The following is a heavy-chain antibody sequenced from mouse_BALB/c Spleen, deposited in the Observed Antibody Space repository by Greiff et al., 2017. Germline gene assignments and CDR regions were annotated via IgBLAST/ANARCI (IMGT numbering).Heavy chain of an antibody. J-gene: IGHJ2*01. V-gene: IGHV1-87*01. D-gene: IGHD1-1*01. CDR1: GYTFTSYW. CDR3: ARLDYYGSSYDY. CDR2: IYPGDGDT. Sequence: QVQLKESGAELARPGASVKLSCKASGYTFTSYWMQWVKQRPGQGLEWIGAIYPGDGDTRYTQKFKGKATLTADKSSSTAYMQLSSLASEDSAVYYCARLDYYGSSYDYWGQGTTLTVSS.